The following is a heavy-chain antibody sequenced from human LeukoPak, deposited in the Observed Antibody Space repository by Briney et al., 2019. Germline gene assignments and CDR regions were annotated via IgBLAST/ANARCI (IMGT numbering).Heavy chain of an antibody. V-gene: IGHV3-69-1*01. Sequence: GGSLRLSCAASGFTVSDNYMTWVRQAPGKGLEWVSSIYNTGATHYADSVKGRFTISRDNAKNSLYLQMNSLRAEDTAVYYCARALTTLTYEGYWGQGTLVTVSS. D-gene: IGHD1-1*01. CDR3: ARALTTLTYEGY. CDR1: GFTVSDNY. J-gene: IGHJ4*02. CDR2: IYNTGAT.